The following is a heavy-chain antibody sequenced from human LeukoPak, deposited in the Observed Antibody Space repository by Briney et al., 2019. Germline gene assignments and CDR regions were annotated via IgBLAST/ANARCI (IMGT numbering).Heavy chain of an antibody. CDR3: ASLDYGSGRIDY. D-gene: IGHD3-10*01. CDR1: VGSLRSYY. J-gene: IGHJ4*02. CDR2: IYYSGST. V-gene: IGHV4-59*01. Sequence: SETLSLTRTLCVGSLRSYYWSWIRQPPGKGREWIGYIYYSGSTNYNPSLKSRVTISVDTTKNQFSLKLSSVTAADTGVYYCASLDYGSGRIDYGGQGTLVTVSS.